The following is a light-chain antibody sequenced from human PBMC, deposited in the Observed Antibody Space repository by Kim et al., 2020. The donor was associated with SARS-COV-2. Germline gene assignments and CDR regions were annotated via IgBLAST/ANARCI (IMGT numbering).Light chain of an antibody. CDR1: QGISSY. CDR3: QQLKSYPIT. CDR2: AAS. Sequence: TSVGERFSITCRARQGISSYLAWYQQKPGKAPKLLIYAASTLQSGVPSRFSGSGSGTEFTLTIRSLQPEDFATYYCQQLKSYPITFGQGTRLEIK. J-gene: IGKJ5*01. V-gene: IGKV1-9*01.